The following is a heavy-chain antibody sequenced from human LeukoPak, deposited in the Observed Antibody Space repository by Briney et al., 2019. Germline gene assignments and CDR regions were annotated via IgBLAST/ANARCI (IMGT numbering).Heavy chain of an antibody. J-gene: IGHJ6*03. V-gene: IGHV5-51*01. CDR2: IYPGDSDT. CDR1: GYSFTSYW. CDR3: ARSRLTIDYYYYYMDV. Sequence: GESLTISCKGSGYSFTSYWIGWVRQMPGKGLEWMGIIYPGDSDTRYSPSFQGQVTISADKSISTAYLQWSSLKASDTAMYYCARSRLTIDYYYYYMDVWGKGTTVTVSS. D-gene: IGHD5-24*01.